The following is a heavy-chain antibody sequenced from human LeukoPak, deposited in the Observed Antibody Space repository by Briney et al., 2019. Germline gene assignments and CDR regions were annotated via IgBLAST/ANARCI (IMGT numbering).Heavy chain of an antibody. CDR2: IYYSGST. J-gene: IGHJ4*02. Sequence: SETLSLTCTVSGGSINTYYWSWIRKPPGKGLEWIGSIYYSGSTNYNPSLKSRVTISVGTSKNQFSLKLNSVTAADTAVYYCARGSRYCSGGSCYSYWGQGTLVTVSS. D-gene: IGHD2-15*01. V-gene: IGHV4-59*01. CDR1: GGSINTYY. CDR3: ARGSRYCSGGSCYSY.